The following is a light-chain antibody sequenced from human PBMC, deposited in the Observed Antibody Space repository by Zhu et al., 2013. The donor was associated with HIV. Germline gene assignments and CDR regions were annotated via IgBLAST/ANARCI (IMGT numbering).Light chain of an antibody. Sequence: DIQMTQSPSSLSASVGDRVSITCQASQDISNYISWYQQKPGKAPKLLIYDASNLKTGVPSRFSGSGSGTDFIFTISSLQAEDIATYYCQQYDELVTFGQGTRLEIK. J-gene: IGKJ5*01. CDR1: QDISNY. V-gene: IGKV1-33*01. CDR3: QQYDELVT. CDR2: DAS.